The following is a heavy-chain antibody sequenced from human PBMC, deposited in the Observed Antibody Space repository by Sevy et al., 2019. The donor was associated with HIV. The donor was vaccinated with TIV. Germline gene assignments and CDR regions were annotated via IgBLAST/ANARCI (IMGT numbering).Heavy chain of an antibody. CDR3: TRDHVKDGDLGDYYYYAMDV. J-gene: IGHJ6*02. Sequence: GGSLRLSCAASGFTLSDYYMSWIRQAPGKGLQWISYISSNSHTIYYADSVKGRFTISRDNAKNSLYLQMSSLRAEDTAVYYCTRDHVKDGDLGDYYYYAMDVWGQGTTVTVSS. V-gene: IGHV3-11*01. CDR1: GFTLSDYY. CDR2: ISSNSHTI. D-gene: IGHD4-17*01.